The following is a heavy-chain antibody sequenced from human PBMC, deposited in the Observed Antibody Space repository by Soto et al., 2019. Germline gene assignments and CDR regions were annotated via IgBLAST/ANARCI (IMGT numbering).Heavy chain of an antibody. J-gene: IGHJ4*02. CDR1: GYTFTSYY. Sequence: QVQLVQSGAEVKKPGASVKVSCKASGYTFTSYYMHWVRQAPGQGLEWMGIINPSGGSTSYAQKFQGRVTMTTDTPTSTVYMELSSLRSEDPAVYYCARDTRAGPRDYCGQGTLVTVSS. CDR2: INPSGGST. V-gene: IGHV1-46*01. CDR3: ARDTRAGPRDY.